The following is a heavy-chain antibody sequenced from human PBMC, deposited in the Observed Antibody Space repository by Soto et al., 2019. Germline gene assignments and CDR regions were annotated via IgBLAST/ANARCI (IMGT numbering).Heavy chain of an antibody. D-gene: IGHD5-12*01. Sequence: GESLKLSCTGSGYSFTRYWIIWVRQMPGKGLEWMGRIDPSDSYTNYSPSFQGHVTIPADKSISTAYLQWSSLKASDTAIYYCARSRGYSGYEGFDYWGQGTLVTVSS. CDR3: ARSRGYSGYEGFDY. CDR2: IDPSDSYT. J-gene: IGHJ4*02. V-gene: IGHV5-10-1*01. CDR1: GYSFTRYW.